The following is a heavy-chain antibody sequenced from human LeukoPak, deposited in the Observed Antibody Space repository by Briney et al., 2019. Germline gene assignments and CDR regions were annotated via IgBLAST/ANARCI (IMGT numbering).Heavy chain of an antibody. CDR2: IYYSGST. CDR1: GGSISSYY. V-gene: IGHV4-59*01. D-gene: IGHD3-10*01. CDR3: ARWHGSGSYFPYYYYYYMDV. Sequence: SETLSLTCTVSGGSISSYYWSWIRQPPGKGLEWIGYIYYSGSTNYNPSLKSRVTISVDTSKNQFSLKLSSVTAADTAMYYCARWHGSGSYFPYYYYYYMDVWGKGTTVTVSS. J-gene: IGHJ6*03.